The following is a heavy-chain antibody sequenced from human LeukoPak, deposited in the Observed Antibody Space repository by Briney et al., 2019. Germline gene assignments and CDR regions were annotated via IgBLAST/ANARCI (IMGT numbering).Heavy chain of an antibody. CDR2: IYYSGST. Sequence: SETLSLTCTVSGGSISSSSYYWGWIRQPPGKGLEWIGSIYYSGSTYYNPSLKSRVTISVDTSKNQFSLKLSSVTAADTAVYYCAGHAFYYGSGSDWFDPWGQGTLVTVSS. CDR3: AGHAFYYGSGSDWFDP. CDR1: GGSISSSSYY. D-gene: IGHD3-10*01. V-gene: IGHV4-39*01. J-gene: IGHJ5*02.